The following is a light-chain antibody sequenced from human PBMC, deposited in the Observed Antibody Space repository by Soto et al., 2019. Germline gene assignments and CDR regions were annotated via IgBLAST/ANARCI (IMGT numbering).Light chain of an antibody. Sequence: DIQMTQSPSTLSASVGDRVTITCRASQSIGDWLAWYQQKPRKAPYLLIYDASILQNGVPSRFSGSGSGTEFTLTITSLQPDDLATYYCQQYSRSSWTFGQGTKVDIK. V-gene: IGKV1-5*01. CDR1: QSIGDW. J-gene: IGKJ1*01. CDR2: DAS. CDR3: QQYSRSSWT.